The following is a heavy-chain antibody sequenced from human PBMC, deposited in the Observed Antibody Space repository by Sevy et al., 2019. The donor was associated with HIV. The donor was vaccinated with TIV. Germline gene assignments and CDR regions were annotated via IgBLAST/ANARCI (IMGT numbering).Heavy chain of an antibody. V-gene: IGHV3-48*03. J-gene: IGHJ4*02. CDR1: GFTFSTYE. CDR3: ARDLPPSATTVAHFDY. Sequence: GGSLRLSCTASGFTFSTYEMNWVRQAPGKGLEWVSYISNSGNTIYYSDPVKGRFTISRDNAKNSLYLQMNSLRAADTAVYYCARDLPPSATTVAHFDYWGRGTLVTVSS. D-gene: IGHD4-17*01. CDR2: ISNSGNTI.